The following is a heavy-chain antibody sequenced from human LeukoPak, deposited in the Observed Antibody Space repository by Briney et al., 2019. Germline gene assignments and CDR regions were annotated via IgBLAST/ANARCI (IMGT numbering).Heavy chain of an antibody. CDR3: GRFIGSSGDYDY. V-gene: IGHV4-59*01. J-gene: IGHJ4*01. D-gene: IGHD3-22*01. CDR2: IYSTGIT. Sequence: KGLELIGYIYSTGITDYNPSLTSRVTISVDTSRNQFSLKLSSVTASDTAVYYSGRFIGSSGDYDYWGNGTLSPSPQ.